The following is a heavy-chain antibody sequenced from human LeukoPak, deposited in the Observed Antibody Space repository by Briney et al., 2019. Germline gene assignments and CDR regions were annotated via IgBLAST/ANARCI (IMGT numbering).Heavy chain of an antibody. Sequence: AETLSLTCTVSGGSISNYYWNWIRQTPGKGLEWIGFMYDNGNTNYNPSLKSRVTMSQDTSKSQISLRLRSVTAADTAVYYCARGVAGSGSYNWFDTWGQGTLVTVSS. V-gene: IGHV4-59*01. CDR2: MYDNGNT. J-gene: IGHJ5*02. CDR1: GGSISNYY. CDR3: ARGVAGSGSYNWFDT. D-gene: IGHD3-10*01.